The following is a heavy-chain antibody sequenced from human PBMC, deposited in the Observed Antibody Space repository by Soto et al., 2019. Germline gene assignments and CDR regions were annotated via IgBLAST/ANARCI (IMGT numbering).Heavy chain of an antibody. V-gene: IGHV1-69*06. D-gene: IGHD2-2*03. CDR2: ISPIFGTA. CDR1: GGTFSCYA. Sequence: QAQLLQSGAEVKNPGASVKVSCKAPGGTFSCYAISWVRQAPGQRPEWMGWISPIFGTANYAQKFKDRVTITADKATSPAHVEMSSVGSEYTVVYYRARGGHPSWILDYYDRDFWGEGPTGSVAS. J-gene: IGHJ6*04. CDR3: ARGGHPSWILDYYDRDF.